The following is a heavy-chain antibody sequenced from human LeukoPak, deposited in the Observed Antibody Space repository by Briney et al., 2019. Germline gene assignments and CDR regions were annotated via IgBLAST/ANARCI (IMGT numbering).Heavy chain of an antibody. J-gene: IGHJ5*02. D-gene: IGHD2-15*01. CDR2: ISSSSSYL. CDR1: GFTFSRYT. CDR3: AREDCSGGSCSSNYNWFDP. Sequence: GGSLRLSCAASGFTFSRYTMNWVRQAPGKGLEWVSSISSSSSYLYYAESLKGRITISRDNAKNSLYLQMNSLRAEDTAVYCCAREDCSGGSCSSNYNWFDPWGQGTLVTVSS. V-gene: IGHV3-21*01.